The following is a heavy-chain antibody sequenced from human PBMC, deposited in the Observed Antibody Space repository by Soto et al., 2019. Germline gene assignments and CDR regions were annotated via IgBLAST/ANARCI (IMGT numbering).Heavy chain of an antibody. D-gene: IGHD2-15*01. Sequence: HGESLKISCKGSGYSFTSYWIGWVRQMPGKGLEWMGIIYPGDSDTRYSPSFQGQVTISADKSISTAYLQWSSLRASDTAMYYCARGPAQLGYCRGGSCYFEYGGQGTLVTVSS. CDR1: GYSFTSYW. J-gene: IGHJ4*02. V-gene: IGHV5-51*01. CDR2: IYPGDSDT. CDR3: ARGPAQLGYCRGGSCYFEY.